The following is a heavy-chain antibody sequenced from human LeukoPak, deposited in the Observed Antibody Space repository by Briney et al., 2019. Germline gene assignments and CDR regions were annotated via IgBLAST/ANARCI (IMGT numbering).Heavy chain of an antibody. CDR3: ARNDYLED. CDR2: ISSSGTYK. J-gene: IGHJ1*01. CDR1: GFTFSSYS. Sequence: PGGSLRLSCAVSGFTFSSYSMSWVRQAPGKGLEWVSSISSSGTYKYYADSVKGRFTISRDNAKNSLYLQMNSLRPEDTAVYYCARNDYLEDWGQDTLVTVPS. V-gene: IGHV3-21*01.